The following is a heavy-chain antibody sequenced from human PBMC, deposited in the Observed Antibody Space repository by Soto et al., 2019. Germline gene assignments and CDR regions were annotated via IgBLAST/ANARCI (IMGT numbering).Heavy chain of an antibody. CDR1: GFTFNDYY. D-gene: IGHD6-19*01. Sequence: QVQLVESGGGLVKPGGSLRLSCAASGFTFNDYYMTWIRQAPGKGLEWISYISRSGRTIYYADSVKGRFTISRDNAKNSLYLQMNSLRAEDTAVYYCARVHDSGWSDDYWGQGTLVTVSS. J-gene: IGHJ4*02. V-gene: IGHV3-11*01. CDR3: ARVHDSGWSDDY. CDR2: ISRSGRTI.